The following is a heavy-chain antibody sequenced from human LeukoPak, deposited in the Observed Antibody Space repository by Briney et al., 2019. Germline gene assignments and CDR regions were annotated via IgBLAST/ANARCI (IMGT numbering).Heavy chain of an antibody. CDR2: ISSSNSTI. V-gene: IGHV3-48*04. D-gene: IGHD3-10*01. J-gene: IGHJ4*02. CDR1: GFTFSSYS. CDR3: ARASGSGRLPEDY. Sequence: GGCLRLSCAASGFTFSSYSMNWVRQAPGKGLEWISYISSSNSTIYYADSVKGRFTISRDNAKNSLYLHMNSLRAEDTAVYYCARASGSGRLPEDYWGQGTLVTVSS.